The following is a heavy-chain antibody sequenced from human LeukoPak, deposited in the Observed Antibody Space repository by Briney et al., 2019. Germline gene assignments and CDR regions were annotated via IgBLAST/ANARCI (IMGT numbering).Heavy chain of an antibody. CDR3: ARDLFQGSNPTAKYGMDV. CDR2: ISSSSSYI. J-gene: IGHJ6*02. Sequence: GGSLRLSCAASGFTFSSYSMNWVRQAPGKGLEWVSSISSSSSYIYYADSVKGRFTISRGNAKNSLYLQMNSLRAEDTAVYYCARDLFQGSNPTAKYGMDVWGQGTTVTVSS. D-gene: IGHD6-13*01. CDR1: GFTFSSYS. V-gene: IGHV3-21*01.